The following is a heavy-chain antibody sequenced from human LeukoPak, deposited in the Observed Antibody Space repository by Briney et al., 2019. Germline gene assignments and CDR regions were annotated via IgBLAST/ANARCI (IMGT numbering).Heavy chain of an antibody. D-gene: IGHD6-13*01. V-gene: IGHV3-30*18. CDR3: AKVPNSSSWYSSSYYYYGMDI. CDR1: GFTFSSYG. J-gene: IGHJ6*02. CDR2: ISYDGSNK. Sequence: PGGSLRLSCAASGFTFSSYGMHWVRQAPGKGLEWVAVISYDGSNKYYADSVKGRFTISRDNSKNTLYLQMNSLRAEDTAVYYCAKVPNSSSWYSSSYYYYGMDIWGQGTTVTVSS.